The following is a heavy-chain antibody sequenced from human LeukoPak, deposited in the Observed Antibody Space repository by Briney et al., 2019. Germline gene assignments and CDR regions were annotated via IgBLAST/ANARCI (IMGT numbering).Heavy chain of an antibody. Sequence: SETLSLTCAVYGGSFSGYYWSWIRQPPGKGLEWIGEINHSGSTNYNPSLKSRVTISVDTSKNQFSLKLSSVTAADTAVYYCALFPWSDYVWGSYRYTTDYWGQGTLVTVSS. CDR2: INHSGST. CDR1: GGSFSGYY. V-gene: IGHV4-34*01. J-gene: IGHJ4*02. CDR3: ALFPWSDYVWGSYRYTTDY. D-gene: IGHD3-16*02.